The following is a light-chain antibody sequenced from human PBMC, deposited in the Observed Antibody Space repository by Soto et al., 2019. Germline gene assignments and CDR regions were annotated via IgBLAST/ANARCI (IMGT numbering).Light chain of an antibody. CDR3: SSYSRSTNFIWV. Sequence: QSALTQPASVSGSPGQSITISCTGTSSDIGGYKYVSWYQQHPGKAPKLLLYEVSNRPSGVSHRFSGSKSGNTASLTISGLQAEDEADYYCSSYSRSTNFIWVFGGGTKLTVL. CDR2: EVS. V-gene: IGLV2-14*01. CDR1: SSDIGGYKY. J-gene: IGLJ3*02.